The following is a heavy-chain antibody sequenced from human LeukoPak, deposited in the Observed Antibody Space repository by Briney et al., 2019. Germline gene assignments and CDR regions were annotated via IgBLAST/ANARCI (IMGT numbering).Heavy chain of an antibody. CDR1: GGSISSSSYY. D-gene: IGHD6-19*01. V-gene: IGHV4-39*01. CDR3: ARAVGDY. J-gene: IGHJ4*02. CDR2: IHYSGST. Sequence: SETLSLTCTVSGGSISSSSYYWGWIRQPPGKGLEWIGSIHYSGSTYYNPSLKSRVTISVDTSKNQFSLKLSSVTAADTAVYYCARAVGDYWGQGTLVTVSS.